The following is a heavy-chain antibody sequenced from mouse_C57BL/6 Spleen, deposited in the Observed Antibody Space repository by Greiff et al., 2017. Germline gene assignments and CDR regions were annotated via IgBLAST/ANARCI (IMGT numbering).Heavy chain of an antibody. Sequence: VHVKQSVAELVRPGASVKLSCTASGFNIKNTYMHWVKQRPEQGLEWIGRIDPANGNTKSAPKFQGKATITADTSSNTAYLQLSSLTSRDTAIYYCASLLLRDYYAMDDWGQGTSVTVSS. J-gene: IGHJ4*01. CDR1: GFNIKNTY. CDR3: ASLLLRDYYAMDD. CDR2: IDPANGNT. V-gene: IGHV14-3*01. D-gene: IGHD1-1*01.